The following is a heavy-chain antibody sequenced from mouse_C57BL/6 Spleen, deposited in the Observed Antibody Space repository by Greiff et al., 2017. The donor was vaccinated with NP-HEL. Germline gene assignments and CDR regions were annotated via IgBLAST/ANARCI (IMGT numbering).Heavy chain of an antibody. CDR3: ARESWDWFAY. CDR2: INPYNGDT. Sequence: EVKLVESGPELVKPGDSVKISCKASGYSFTGYFMNWVMQSHGKSLEWIGRINPYNGDTFYNQKFKGKATLTVDKSSSTAHMELRSLTSEDSAVYYCARESWDWFAYWGQGTLVTVSA. D-gene: IGHD4-1*01. CDR1: GYSFTGYF. V-gene: IGHV1-20*01. J-gene: IGHJ3*01.